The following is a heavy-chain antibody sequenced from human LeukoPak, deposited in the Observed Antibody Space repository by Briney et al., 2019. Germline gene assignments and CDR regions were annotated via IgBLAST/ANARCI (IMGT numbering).Heavy chain of an antibody. CDR3: ARVEAYCGGDCYSFDY. CDR2: IYYSGST. CDR1: GGSISSGGYY. D-gene: IGHD2-21*02. Sequence: PSETLSLTRTVSGGSISSGGYYWSWIRQHPGKGLEWIGYIYYSGSTYYNPSLKSRVTISVDTSKNQFSLKLSSVTAADTAVYYCARVEAYCGGDCYSFDYWGQGTLVTVSS. J-gene: IGHJ4*02. V-gene: IGHV4-31*03.